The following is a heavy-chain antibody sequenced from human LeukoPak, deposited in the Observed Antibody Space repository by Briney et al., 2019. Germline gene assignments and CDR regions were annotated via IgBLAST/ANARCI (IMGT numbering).Heavy chain of an antibody. CDR1: GFTVSSKY. CDR2: IYSGGST. CDR3: AKGGGYEAQYYYYYMDV. V-gene: IGHV3-66*02. Sequence: GGSLRLSCAASGFTVSSKYMSWVRQAPGKGLEWVSVIYSGGSTYYADSVKGRFTISRDNFKNTLYLQMNSLRAEDTAVFYCAKGGGYEAQYYYYYMDVWGKGTTVTISS. D-gene: IGHD5-12*01. J-gene: IGHJ6*03.